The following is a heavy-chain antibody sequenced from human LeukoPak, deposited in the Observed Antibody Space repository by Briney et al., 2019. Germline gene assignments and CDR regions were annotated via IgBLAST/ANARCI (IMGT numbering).Heavy chain of an antibody. J-gene: IGHJ6*03. Sequence: GGSLRLSCAASGFIFSSYSMNWVRQAPGEGLEWVSYISSSSSTIYYADSVKGRFTISRDNAKNSLYLQMNSLRAEDTAVYYCARDYRVLDYYYMDVWGKGTTVTVSS. CDR2: ISSSSSTI. V-gene: IGHV3-48*04. CDR1: GFIFSSYS. CDR3: ARDYRVLDYYYMDV. D-gene: IGHD2-15*01.